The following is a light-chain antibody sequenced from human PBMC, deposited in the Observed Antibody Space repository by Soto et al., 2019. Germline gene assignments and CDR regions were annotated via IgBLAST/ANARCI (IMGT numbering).Light chain of an antibody. CDR2: GAS. CDR1: QTLSGY. J-gene: IGKJ4*01. V-gene: IGKV3-15*01. Sequence: EIVMTQSPATLSVSPGERATLSCRASQTLSGYLAWYQQKPGQAPRLLIYGASTRATGISARFTGSGSGTEFTLTISSLQSEDFAVYYCQQDENRPNTFGGGTKVDIK. CDR3: QQDENRPNT.